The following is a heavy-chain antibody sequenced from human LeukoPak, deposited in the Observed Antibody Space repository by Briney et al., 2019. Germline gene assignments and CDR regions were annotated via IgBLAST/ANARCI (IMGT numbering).Heavy chain of an antibody. CDR2: IYHSGST. CDR1: GYSISSGYY. CDR3: ARSRGYSYGSYFDY. D-gene: IGHD5-18*01. V-gene: IGHV4-38-2*02. Sequence: SETLSLTCTVSGYSISSGYYWGWIRQPPGKGLEWIGSIYHSGSTYYNPSLKSRVTISVGTSKNQFSLKLSSVTAADTAVYYCARSRGYSYGSYFDYWGQGTLVTVSS. J-gene: IGHJ4*02.